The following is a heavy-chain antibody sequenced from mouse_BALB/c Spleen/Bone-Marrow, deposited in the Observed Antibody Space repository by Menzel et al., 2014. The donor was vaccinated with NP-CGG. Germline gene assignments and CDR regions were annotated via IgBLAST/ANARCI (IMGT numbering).Heavy chain of an antibody. CDR3: ARKVRYFDY. V-gene: IGHV5-12-1*01. CDR2: ISSGGGST. D-gene: IGHD2-14*01. J-gene: IGHJ2*01. CDR1: GFAFSSYD. Sequence: EVKLLESGGGLVKPGGSLKLSCAASGFAFSSYDMSWVRQTPEKRLEWVAYISSGGGSTYYPVTVKGRFTISRDNAKNTLYLQMSSLKSEDTAMYYCARKVRYFDYWGQGTTLTVSS.